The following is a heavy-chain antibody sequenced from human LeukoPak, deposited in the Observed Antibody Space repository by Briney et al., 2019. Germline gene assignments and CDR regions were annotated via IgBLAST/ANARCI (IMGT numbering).Heavy chain of an antibody. D-gene: IGHD5-12*01. V-gene: IGHV3-23*01. CDR3: AKHVDDRGSIFDH. Sequence: GGSLRLSCEASAFPFSSHYMAWVRQAPGRGLEWVSALNGGGGDIHYIDSVRDRFIISRDNSRNTLYLQMNSLRAEDTAIYYCAKHVDDRGSIFDHWGQGTLVTVSS. CDR1: AFPFSSHY. CDR2: LNGGGGDI. J-gene: IGHJ4*02.